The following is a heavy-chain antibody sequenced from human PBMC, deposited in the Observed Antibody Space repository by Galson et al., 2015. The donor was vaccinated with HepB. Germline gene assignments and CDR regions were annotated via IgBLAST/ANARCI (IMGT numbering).Heavy chain of an antibody. V-gene: IGHV3-21*01. CDR3: AKGSYYYDSSGEGAFDI. D-gene: IGHD3-22*01. CDR1: GFTFSSYS. Sequence: SLRLSCAASGFTFSSYSMNWVRQAPGKGLEWVSSISSSSSYIYYADSVKGRFTISRDNAKNTLYLQMNSLRAEDTAVYYCAKGSYYYDSSGEGAFDIWGQGTMVTVSS. J-gene: IGHJ3*02. CDR2: ISSSSSYI.